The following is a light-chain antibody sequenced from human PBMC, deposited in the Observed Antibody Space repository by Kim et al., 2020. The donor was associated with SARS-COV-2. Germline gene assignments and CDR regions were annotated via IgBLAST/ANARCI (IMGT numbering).Light chain of an antibody. J-gene: IGLJ2*01. Sequence: VAWGQTVRIKCQGDSLRSYYATGYQQKPGQAPIIVIYGKNIRPSGIPDRFSGSSSGNTASLTITGTQAGDEADYYCNSRDSSDNVVFGGGTQLTVL. CDR1: SLRSYY. V-gene: IGLV3-19*01. CDR3: NSRDSSDNVV. CDR2: GKN.